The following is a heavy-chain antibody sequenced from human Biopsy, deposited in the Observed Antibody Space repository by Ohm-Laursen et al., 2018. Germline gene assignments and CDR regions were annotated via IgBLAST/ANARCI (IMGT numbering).Heavy chain of an antibody. D-gene: IGHD5-18*01. CDR1: GDSLRLPYY. CDR3: ARHRWDTVMVRQPSHFDA. CDR2: IYHTGRT. V-gene: IGHV4-38-2*02. Sequence: TLSLTCTVSGDSLRLPYYWGWIRQPPGKGLEYIGSIYHTGRTYYNPSLKSRVPMSIDTSKNHFSLDLCSVTAADTAVYFCARHRWDTVMVRQPSHFDAWGQGALVTVSS. J-gene: IGHJ4*02.